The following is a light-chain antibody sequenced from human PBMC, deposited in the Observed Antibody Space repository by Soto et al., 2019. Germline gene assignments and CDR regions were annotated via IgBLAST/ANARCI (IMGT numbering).Light chain of an antibody. Sequence: QAVVTQPASVSGSPGQSITISCTGTSSDVGSYNLVSWYQQHPGKAPKLMIYEGSKRPSGVSNRFSGSKSGNTASLTISGLQAEDEAEYYCCSYAGSVVFGGGTKLTVL. CDR3: CSYAGSVV. CDR1: SSDVGSYNL. J-gene: IGLJ2*01. V-gene: IGLV2-23*01. CDR2: EGS.